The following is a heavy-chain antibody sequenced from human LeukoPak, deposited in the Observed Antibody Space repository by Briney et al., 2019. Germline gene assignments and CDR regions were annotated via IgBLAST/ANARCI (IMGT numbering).Heavy chain of an antibody. CDR2: ISDSAGRT. J-gene: IGHJ4*02. V-gene: IGHV3-23*01. CDR1: GITLSNYG. Sequence: GGSLRLSCAVSGITLSNYGMSWVRQAPGKGLEWVAGISDSAGRTNYADSAKGRFTISRDNPKNTLYLQMNSLRAEDTAVYFCAKRGVVIRVILVGFHKEAYYFDSWGQGALVTVSS. CDR3: AKRGVVIRVILVGFHKEAYYFDS. D-gene: IGHD3-22*01.